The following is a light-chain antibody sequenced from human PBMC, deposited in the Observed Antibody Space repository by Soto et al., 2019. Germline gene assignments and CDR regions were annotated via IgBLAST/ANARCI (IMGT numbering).Light chain of an antibody. CDR3: SSFPSSNTYV. J-gene: IGLJ1*01. CDR1: SSDVGGYNY. V-gene: IGLV2-14*03. Sequence: QSALTQPASVSGSPGQSIAISCTGTSSDVGGYNYVSWYQQHPGKAPKLMIHDVSNRPSGVSNRFSGSKSGNTASLTISGLETEDEAAYYCSSFPSSNTYVFGPGTKVTVL. CDR2: DVS.